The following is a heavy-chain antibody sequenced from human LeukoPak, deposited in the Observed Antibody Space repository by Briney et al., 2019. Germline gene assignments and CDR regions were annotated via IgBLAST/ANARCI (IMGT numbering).Heavy chain of an antibody. CDR2: IYYSGST. CDR3: ARRPIKYRAFDY. V-gene: IGHV4-39*01. D-gene: IGHD2-2*01. Sequence: WETLSLTCIVSGGSISSSSYYWGWIRQPPGKGLEWIGSIYYSGSTYYNPSLKSRVTISVDTSNNQFSLKVRSVTAADTAVYYCARRPIKYRAFDYWGQGTLVTVS. J-gene: IGHJ4*02. CDR1: GGSISSSSYY.